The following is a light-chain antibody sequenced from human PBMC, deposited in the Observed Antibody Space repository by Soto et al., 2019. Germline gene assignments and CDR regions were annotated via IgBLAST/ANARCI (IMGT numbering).Light chain of an antibody. V-gene: IGKV1-16*02. J-gene: IGKJ4*01. CDR3: QQYSTYPLT. CDR1: QAINKY. CDR2: AAS. Sequence: DIQMTQSPSSLSASVGDRITITCRASQAINKYLSWFQQQPGKAPKSLIYAASTFQSGVPSKFSGSGSVTDFTLTISSLQPDDVATYYCQQYSTYPLTFGGGTKVDIK.